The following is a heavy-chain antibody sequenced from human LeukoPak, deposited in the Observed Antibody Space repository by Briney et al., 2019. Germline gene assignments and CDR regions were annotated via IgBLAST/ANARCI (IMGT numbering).Heavy chain of an antibody. CDR2: IGAYNGNT. Sequence: ASVKVSCKASGYTFTSYGISWVRQAPAQGLEWMGWIGAYNGNTNYAPKLQGRVPITTYTSTSTAYMELRSLRSDDTAVYYCGRDRDRSTNQWELPQDAFDIWGQGTMVTVSS. D-gene: IGHD1-26*01. CDR3: GRDRDRSTNQWELPQDAFDI. V-gene: IGHV1-18*01. CDR1: GYTFTSYG. J-gene: IGHJ3*02.